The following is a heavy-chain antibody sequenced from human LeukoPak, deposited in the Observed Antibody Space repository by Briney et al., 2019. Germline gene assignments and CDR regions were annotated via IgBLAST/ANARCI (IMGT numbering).Heavy chain of an antibody. CDR2: IYYSGST. Sequence: SEALSLTCTVSGGSISSYYWSWIRQPPGKGLEWIGYIYYSGSTNYNPSLKSRVTISVDTSKNQFSLKLSSVTAADTAVYYCASDYDSSGGDTGYFDYWGQGTLVTVSS. CDR3: ASDYDSSGGDTGYFDY. D-gene: IGHD3-22*01. V-gene: IGHV4-59*01. CDR1: GGSISSYY. J-gene: IGHJ4*02.